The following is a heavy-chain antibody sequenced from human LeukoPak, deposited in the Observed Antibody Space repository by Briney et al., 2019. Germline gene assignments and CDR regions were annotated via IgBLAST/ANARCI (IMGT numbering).Heavy chain of an antibody. CDR1: GYSFTTYW. J-gene: IGHJ3*02. V-gene: IGHV5-51*01. Sequence: GESLKISCQGSGYSFTTYWIGWVRQMPGKGLEWMGIIYPGDSDTKYSPSFQGQVTISADKSISTAYLQWSSLKASDTAIYYCARSKVDTAMVVAFDIWGQGTMVTVSS. CDR2: IYPGDSDT. D-gene: IGHD5-18*01. CDR3: ARSKVDTAMVVAFDI.